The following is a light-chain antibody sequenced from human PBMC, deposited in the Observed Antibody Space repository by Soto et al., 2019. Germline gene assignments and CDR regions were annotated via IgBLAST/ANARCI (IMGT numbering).Light chain of an antibody. V-gene: IGKV1-39*01. CDR1: QSISTY. CDR3: QQSYSTPRT. Sequence: DIQMTQSPSSLSASVGDRVTITCRASQSISTYLNWYQQKVGKAPKLLIYAASSLQRGVTSRFSGSGSGTDFNLTISSLQHEDFATYYCQQSYSTPRTFGQGTKLEIK. J-gene: IGKJ2*02. CDR2: AAS.